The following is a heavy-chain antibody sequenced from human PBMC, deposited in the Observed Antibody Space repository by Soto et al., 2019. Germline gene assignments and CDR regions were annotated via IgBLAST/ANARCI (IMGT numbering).Heavy chain of an antibody. Sequence: EVQLVESGGGLVQPEGSLRLSCAASGFTFSSYWMHWVRQAPGKGLVWVSRIKSDGSSTTYADSVKGRFTISRDNAKNTLYLQMNSLRVEDTAVYYWTRAYYRGSRLEIWGQGTMVTVSS. CDR3: TRAYYRGSRLEI. J-gene: IGHJ3*02. CDR2: IKSDGSST. D-gene: IGHD5-12*01. V-gene: IGHV3-74*01. CDR1: GFTFSSYW.